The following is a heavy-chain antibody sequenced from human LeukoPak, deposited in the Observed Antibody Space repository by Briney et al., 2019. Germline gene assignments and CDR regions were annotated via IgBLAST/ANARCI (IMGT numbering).Heavy chain of an antibody. V-gene: IGHV4-34*01. Sequence: PSETLSLTCVVNGGSFTGLFWSWIRQAPGKGLEWIGEINHSGSTNYNPSLKSRVTISVDTSKNQFSLKLSSVTAADTAVYYCARGVLGVILPKAKFPYSSSWSFRNEKYNWFDPWGQGTLVTVSS. CDR2: INHSGST. D-gene: IGHD6-13*01. CDR3: ARGVLGVILPKAKFPYSSSWSFRNEKYNWFDP. J-gene: IGHJ5*02. CDR1: GGSFTGLF.